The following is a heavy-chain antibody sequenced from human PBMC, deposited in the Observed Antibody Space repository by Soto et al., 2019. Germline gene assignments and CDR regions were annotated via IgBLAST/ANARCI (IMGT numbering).Heavy chain of an antibody. CDR1: GYTFTSYA. V-gene: IGHV1-3*01. CDR2: INAGNGNT. D-gene: IGHD3-22*01. CDR3: ARWGDYYDSSGYFYAFDI. J-gene: IGHJ3*02. Sequence: SVKVSCEASGYTFTSYAMHWVRQAPGQRLEWMGWINAGNGNTKYSQKFQGRVTITRDTSASTAYMELSSLRSEDTAVYYCARWGDYYDSSGYFYAFDIWGQGTMVTVSS.